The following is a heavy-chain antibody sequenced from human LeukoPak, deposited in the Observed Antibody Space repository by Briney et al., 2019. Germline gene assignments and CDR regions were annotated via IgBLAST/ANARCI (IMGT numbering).Heavy chain of an antibody. CDR1: ECTFSDYF. D-gene: IGHD4-17*01. CDR2: IGRGRNNI. CDR3: ARVIWHPLRAPMTAVTAFSLKIY. J-gene: IGHJ4*02. Sequence: GGSLRLSCAVSECTFSDYFMTCLRQAPGKGLEWVSHIGRGRNNIYNVDSVKGRFTISRDHANNSLDLQVNSLRAEDSAVHHCARVIWHPLRAPMTAVTAFSLKIYWGQGTLVTVSS. V-gene: IGHV3-11*01.